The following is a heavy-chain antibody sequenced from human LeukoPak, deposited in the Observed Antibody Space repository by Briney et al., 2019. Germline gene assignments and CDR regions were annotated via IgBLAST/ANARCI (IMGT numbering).Heavy chain of an antibody. D-gene: IGHD2-21*02. V-gene: IGHV1-2*02. CDR2: INPNSGGT. Sequence: ASVTVSFKAFGYTFTINYMHWVRQAPGQGPEWTGWINPNSGGTNYAQKFQGRVTMTRDTSISTAYMELSRLRSDDTAVYYCARAEYCGGGCYYYFDYWGQGTLVTVSS. CDR1: GYTFTINY. CDR3: ARAEYCGGGCYYYFDY. J-gene: IGHJ4*02.